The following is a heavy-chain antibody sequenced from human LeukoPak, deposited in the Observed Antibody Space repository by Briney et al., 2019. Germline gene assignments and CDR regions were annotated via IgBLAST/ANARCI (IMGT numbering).Heavy chain of an antibody. J-gene: IGHJ4*02. Sequence: LGESLKISCKGSGYSFTYWIGWVRQMPGKGLEWMGIIYSGDSHTKYSPSFQGRVTISADKSISTAYLQWSSLEASDTAMYYCASARHGDYVWDYWGQGTLVIVSS. CDR3: ASARHGDYVWDY. CDR1: GYSFTYW. V-gene: IGHV5-51*01. D-gene: IGHD4-17*01. CDR2: IYSGDSHT.